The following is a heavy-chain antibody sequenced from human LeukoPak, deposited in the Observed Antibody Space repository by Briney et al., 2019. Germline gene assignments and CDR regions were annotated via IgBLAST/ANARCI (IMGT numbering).Heavy chain of an antibody. J-gene: IGHJ6*03. D-gene: IGHD2-2*01. CDR1: GVSISSGSYD. Sequence: SQTLSLTCTVSGVSISSGSYDWSWIRQPAGKGLEWIGRIYTSGSTNYNPSLKSRVTISVDTSKNQFSLKLSSVTAADTAVYYCAREEGYCSSTSCRQDYYYMDVWGKGTTVTVSS. CDR3: AREEGYCSSTSCRQDYYYMDV. CDR2: IYTSGST. V-gene: IGHV4-61*02.